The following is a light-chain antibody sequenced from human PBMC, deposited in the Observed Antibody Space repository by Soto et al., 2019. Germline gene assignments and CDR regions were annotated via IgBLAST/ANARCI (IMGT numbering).Light chain of an antibody. V-gene: IGKV4-1*01. CDR3: HQYNTSPQT. CDR2: WAS. J-gene: IGKJ1*01. CDR1: QSVLDRSNNKNY. Sequence: DIVLTQSPDSLAVSLGERATISCKSSQSVLDRSNNKNYLAWYQQKPGQPPKMLIYWASTREFGVPDRFSRSGSGIDFTLTISGPQSEDVAVYFCHQYNTSPQTFGQGTTVEIK.